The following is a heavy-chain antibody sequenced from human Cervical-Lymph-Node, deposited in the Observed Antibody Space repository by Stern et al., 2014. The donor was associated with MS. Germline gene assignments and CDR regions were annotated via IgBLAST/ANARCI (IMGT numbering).Heavy chain of an antibody. V-gene: IGHV1-3*01. CDR2: INGGPGTT. D-gene: IGHD4-11*01. Sequence: VQLVQSGAEVKKPGASMTISCKTSGYHLIDHAIHWVRQAPGQRLEWLGWINGGPGTTKYSQKFQDRVSFTRDKAASAAYMDLSSLSPDDTAVYYCARQPDYSDFLDFWGQGTLVTVSS. J-gene: IGHJ4*02. CDR3: ARQPDYSDFLDF. CDR1: GYHLIDHA.